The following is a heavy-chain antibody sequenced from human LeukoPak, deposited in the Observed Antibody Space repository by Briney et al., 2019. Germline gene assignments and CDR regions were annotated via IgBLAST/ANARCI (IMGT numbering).Heavy chain of an antibody. CDR1: GYTSTSYY. D-gene: IGHD3-22*01. J-gene: IGHJ6*03. V-gene: IGHV1-46*01. CDR2: INPSGGST. CDR3: ARVNYYDSSGYYYDYYYYMDV. Sequence: ASVKVSCKASGYTSTSYYMHWVRQAPGQGLEWMGIINPSGGSTSYAQKFQGRVTMTRDMSTSTVYMELSSLRSEDTAVYYCARVNYYDSSGYYYDYYYYMDVWGKGTTVTVSS.